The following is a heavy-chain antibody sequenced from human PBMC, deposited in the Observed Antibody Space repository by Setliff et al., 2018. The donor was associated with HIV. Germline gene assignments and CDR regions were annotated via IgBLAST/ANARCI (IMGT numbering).Heavy chain of an antibody. CDR1: GYTFTNYG. CDR3: ARDPAFRRYYDILTGYSPSWFDP. D-gene: IGHD3-9*01. Sequence: ASVKVSCKASGYTFTNYGINWVRQAPGQGLEWMGWISAYNGNTNHAQKLQGRVTMTTDTSTSTAYMELRSLGSDDTAVYYCARDPAFRRYYDILTGYSPSWFDPWGQGTLVTVSS. V-gene: IGHV1-18*01. J-gene: IGHJ5*02. CDR2: ISAYNGNT.